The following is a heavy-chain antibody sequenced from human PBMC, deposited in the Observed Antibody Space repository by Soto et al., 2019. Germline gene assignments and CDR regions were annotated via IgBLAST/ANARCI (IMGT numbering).Heavy chain of an antibody. Sequence: ASVKVSCKASGYTFTSYYMHWVRQAPGQGLEWMGIINPSGGSTSYAQKFQGRVTMTRDTSTSTVYMELSSLSFEDTAVYYCRVAAAPIDDAFDIWGQGTMVTVSS. D-gene: IGHD6-13*01. CDR3: RVAAAPIDDAFDI. V-gene: IGHV1-46*01. CDR1: GYTFTSYY. CDR2: INPSGGST. J-gene: IGHJ3*02.